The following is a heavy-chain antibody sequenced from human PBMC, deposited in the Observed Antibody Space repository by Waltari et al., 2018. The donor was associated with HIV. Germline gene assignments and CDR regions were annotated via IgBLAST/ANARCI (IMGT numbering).Heavy chain of an antibody. V-gene: IGHV3-7*01. J-gene: IGHJ4*02. CDR3: ARGRGALDS. CDR1: GFTFDNYW. D-gene: IGHD1-26*01. CDR2: INQDGSES. Sequence: EVFLVESGGGLARTGGTLRLSCAVSGFTFDNYWMTWVRQAPGKGLEWVANINQDGSESYSLDSTKGRFTILRDSAKKLVFLQMKGLTADDTAVYYCARGRGALDSWGQGALVTVSS.